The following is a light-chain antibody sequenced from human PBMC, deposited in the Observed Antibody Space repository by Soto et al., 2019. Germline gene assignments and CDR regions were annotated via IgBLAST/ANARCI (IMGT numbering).Light chain of an antibody. J-gene: IGKJ3*01. CDR2: GAS. CDR3: QQYDGSPLT. CDR1: QSLSINS. Sequence: EIVLTQPPGTLSFSPGERATHSCRASQSLSINSLAWYQQKPGQSPRLLVYGASTRDTGIPDRFRGSGSGTDFALTISSLEAEDLAMYYCQQYDGSPLTFGPGTKVD. V-gene: IGKV3-20*01.